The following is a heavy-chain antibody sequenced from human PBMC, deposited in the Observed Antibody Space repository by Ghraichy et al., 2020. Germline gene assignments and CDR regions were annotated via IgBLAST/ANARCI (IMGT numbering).Heavy chain of an antibody. CDR1: GFTFSNYA. D-gene: IGHD2-21*02. CDR2: ISYDGNNK. CDR3: ARELTAYCGGDCYSGFDY. Sequence: GESLNISCAASGFTFSNYAMHWVRQASGKGLEWVAVISYDGNNKYYSDSVKGRFTMSRDNSKNTLYLQMNSLRAEDTAVYYCARELTAYCGGDCYSGFDYWGQGTLVTVSS. V-gene: IGHV3-30-3*01. J-gene: IGHJ4*02.